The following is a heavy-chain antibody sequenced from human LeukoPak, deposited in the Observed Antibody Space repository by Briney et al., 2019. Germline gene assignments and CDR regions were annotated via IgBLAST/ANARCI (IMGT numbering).Heavy chain of an antibody. D-gene: IGHD2-15*01. V-gene: IGHV4-34*01. CDR2: INHSGST. J-gene: IGHJ3*02. CDR1: GGSFSGYY. CDR3: EGYCSGGSCYSGDDAFDI. Sequence: SETLSLTCAVYGGSFSGYYWSWIRQPPGKGREWIGGINHSGSTNYNPSLKSRVTISVDTSKNQFSLKLSSVTAAETAVYYCEGYCSGGSCYSGDDAFDIWGQGTMVTVSS.